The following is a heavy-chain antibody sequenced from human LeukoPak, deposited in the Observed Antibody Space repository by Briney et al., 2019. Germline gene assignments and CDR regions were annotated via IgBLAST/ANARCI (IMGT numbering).Heavy chain of an antibody. J-gene: IGHJ4*02. CDR3: ARLFTGYGSAWFFDY. CDR2: IYSDGRT. V-gene: IGHV3-53*01. D-gene: IGHD6-19*01. CDR1: GFTFGGYW. Sequence: GGSLRLSCAASGFTFGGYWMSWVRQAPGKGLEWVSVIYSDGRTYCADSVKGRFTISRDNSKNTMNLQMNSLRAEDTAVYYCARLFTGYGSAWFFDYWGQGTLVTVSS.